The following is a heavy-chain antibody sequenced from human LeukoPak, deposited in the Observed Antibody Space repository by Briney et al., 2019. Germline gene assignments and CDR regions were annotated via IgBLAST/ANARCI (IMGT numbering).Heavy chain of an antibody. J-gene: IGHJ4*02. Sequence: KPSETLSLTCTVSGGSISSSSYYWGWIRQPPGKGLEWIGSIYYSGSTYYNPSLKSRVTISVDTSKNQFSLKLSSVTAADTAVYYCARGEEWCSSSWYPLDYWGQGTLVTVSS. CDR3: ARGEEWCSSSWYPLDY. D-gene: IGHD6-13*01. CDR1: GGSISSSSYY. V-gene: IGHV4-39*07. CDR2: IYYSGST.